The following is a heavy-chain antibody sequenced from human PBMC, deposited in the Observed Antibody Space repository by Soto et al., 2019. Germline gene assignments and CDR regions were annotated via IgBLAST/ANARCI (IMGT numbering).Heavy chain of an antibody. V-gene: IGHV1-46*01. J-gene: IGHJ3*01. CDR2: INPSDGGA. Sequence: QVQLVQSGAEVRRPGASVKISCKALGYIFTSSYMHWVRQAPGQGLEWLGIINPSDGGANYAQKFQGRVTMTSDTSTTTIDMEINSLKSEDTAVYYCARSPSVFDLWGQGTMVIVSS. CDR3: ARSPSVFDL. D-gene: IGHD1-26*01. CDR1: GYIFTSSY.